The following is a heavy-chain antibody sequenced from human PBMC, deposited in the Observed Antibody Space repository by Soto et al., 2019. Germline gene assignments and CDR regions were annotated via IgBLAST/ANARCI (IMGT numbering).Heavy chain of an antibody. CDR1: GYTFTSYG. CDR2: ISAYNGNT. CDR3: ARDTPSIGYCSSTSCWFDY. D-gene: IGHD2-2*01. J-gene: IGHJ4*02. Sequence: ASVKVSCKASGYTFTSYGISWVRQAPGQGLGWMGWISAYNGNTNYAQKLQGRVTMTTDTSTSTAYMELRSLRSDDTAVYYCARDTPSIGYCSSTSCWFDYWGQGTLVTVSS. V-gene: IGHV1-18*01.